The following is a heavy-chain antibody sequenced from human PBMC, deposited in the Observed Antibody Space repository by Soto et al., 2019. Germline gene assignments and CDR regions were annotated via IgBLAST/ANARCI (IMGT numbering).Heavy chain of an antibody. Sequence: EVQLVESGGGLVQPGGSLKLSCAASGFTFSGSAMHWGRQASGKGLEWVGRIRSKGNNYATAYGASLKGRFTISRDDSKNTAYLQMNSLNTEDTAVYYCSSQASDFWSCKPQYYMDVWGKGTTVTVSS. V-gene: IGHV3-73*01. CDR2: IRSKGNNYAT. D-gene: IGHD3-3*01. CDR3: SSQASDFWSCKPQYYMDV. CDR1: GFTFSGSA. J-gene: IGHJ6*03.